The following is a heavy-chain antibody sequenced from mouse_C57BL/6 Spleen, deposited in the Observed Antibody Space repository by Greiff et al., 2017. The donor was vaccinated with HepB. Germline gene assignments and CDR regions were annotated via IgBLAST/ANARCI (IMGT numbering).Heavy chain of an antibody. Sequence: EVKLQESGPGLVKPSQSLSLTCSVTGYSITSGYYWNWIRQFPGNKLEWMGYISYDGSNNYNPSLKNRISITRDTSKNQFFLKLNSVTTEDTATYYCARGEDGYDGGGDYWGQGTTLTVSS. V-gene: IGHV3-6*01. D-gene: IGHD2-2*01. CDR3: ARGEDGYDGGGDY. CDR1: GYSITSGYY. CDR2: ISYDGSN. J-gene: IGHJ2*01.